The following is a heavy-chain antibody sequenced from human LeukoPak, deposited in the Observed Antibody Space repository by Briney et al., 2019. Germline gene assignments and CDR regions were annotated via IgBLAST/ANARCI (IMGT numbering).Heavy chain of an antibody. CDR3: AGLGDASGYYLLHS. J-gene: IGHJ5*01. V-gene: IGHV3-74*03. D-gene: IGHD3-22*01. CDR1: GFIFSGFW. CDR2: IDSDGTTT. Sequence: GGSLRLSCAASGFIFSGFWTHWVRQAPGKGLVWVSRIDSDGTTTTYADSVKGRFTISRDNAKNTLYLQMNSLRAEDTAVYYCAGLGDASGYYLLHSWGPGTLVTVSS.